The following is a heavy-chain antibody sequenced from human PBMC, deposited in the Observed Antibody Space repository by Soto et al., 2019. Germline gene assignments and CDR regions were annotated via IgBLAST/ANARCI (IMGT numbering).Heavy chain of an antibody. CDR2: INPSGGST. V-gene: IGHV1-46*01. Sequence: ASVKVSCKASGYTFTIYYMHWVVQSPGQGLEWMGIINPSGGSTSYAQKFQGRVTMTRDTSTSTVYMELSSLRSEDTAVYYCAANYYGSGSSQDYYYGMDVWGQGTTVTVSS. CDR3: AANYYGSGSSQDYYYGMDV. J-gene: IGHJ6*02. CDR1: GYTFTIYY. D-gene: IGHD3-10*01.